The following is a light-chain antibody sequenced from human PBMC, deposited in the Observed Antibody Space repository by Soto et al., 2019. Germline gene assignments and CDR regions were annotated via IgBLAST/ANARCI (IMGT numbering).Light chain of an antibody. CDR3: QQYGSSLPYT. J-gene: IGKJ2*01. CDR2: GAA. Sequence: EIVVTQSPGTLSLSPGERATLSCRASQSVSSSYLAWYQQKPGEAQRLLIYGAASRATGIPDRFSGSGSVTDVTLTISRLEPEDFAVYYCQQYGSSLPYTFGQVTKLEIK. CDR1: QSVSSSY. V-gene: IGKV3-20*01.